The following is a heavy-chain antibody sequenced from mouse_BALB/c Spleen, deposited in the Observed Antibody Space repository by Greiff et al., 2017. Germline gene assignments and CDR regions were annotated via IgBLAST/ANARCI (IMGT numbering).Heavy chain of an antibody. D-gene: IGHD2-4*01. Sequence: QVQLQQSGAELMKPGASVKISCKATGYTFSSYWIEWVKQRPGHGLEWIGEILPGSGSTNYNEKFKGKATFTADTSSNTAYMQLSSLTSEDSAVYYCARYYDYDQATYDYWGQGTTLTVSS. J-gene: IGHJ2*01. V-gene: IGHV1-9*01. CDR3: ARYYDYDQATYDY. CDR1: GYTFSSYW. CDR2: ILPGSGST.